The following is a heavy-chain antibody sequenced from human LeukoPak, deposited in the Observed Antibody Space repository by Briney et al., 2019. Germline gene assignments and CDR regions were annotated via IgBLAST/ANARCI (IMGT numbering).Heavy chain of an antibody. V-gene: IGHV3-30*02. D-gene: IGHD2-15*01. CDR1: GFTFSSYG. CDR3: AKDLGHLGYCSGGSCYVLDY. CDR2: IRYDGSNK. J-gene: IGHJ4*02. Sequence: PGGSLRLSCAASGFTFSSYGMHWVRQAPGKGLEWVAFIRYDGSNKYYADSVKGRFTISRDNSKNTLYLQMNSLRAEDTAVYYCAKDLGHLGYCSGGSCYVLDYWGQGTLVTVSS.